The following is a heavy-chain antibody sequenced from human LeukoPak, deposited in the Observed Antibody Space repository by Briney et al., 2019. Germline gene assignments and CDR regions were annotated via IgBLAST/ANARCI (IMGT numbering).Heavy chain of an antibody. Sequence: GESLKISCKASGYTFNNYWIGWVRQMPGKGLEWVGIIYPDDSDTRYSPSFQGHVTISADKSISTAYLQWSSLKASDTAMYCAFLNSGYFYTKYWGQGTLVTVSS. CDR2: IYPDDSDT. D-gene: IGHD3-22*01. J-gene: IGHJ4*02. CDR1: GYTFNNYW. V-gene: IGHV5-51*01. CDR3: FLNSGYFYTKY.